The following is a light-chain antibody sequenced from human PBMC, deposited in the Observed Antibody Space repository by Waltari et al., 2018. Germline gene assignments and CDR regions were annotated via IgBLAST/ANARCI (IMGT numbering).Light chain of an antibody. V-gene: IGLV2-11*01. CDR1: TSDVGGYDF. Sequence: QSALTQPRPVSGSPGQSVTISCTGTTSDVGGYDFVSWYQQHPGKAPKLIIDDVRRRPSGVPDRFSGSKSGNTASLTITGLRDDDEAEYFCCSHGGFDTFWVFGGGTKVIVL. CDR3: CSHGGFDTFWV. CDR2: DVR. J-gene: IGLJ3*02.